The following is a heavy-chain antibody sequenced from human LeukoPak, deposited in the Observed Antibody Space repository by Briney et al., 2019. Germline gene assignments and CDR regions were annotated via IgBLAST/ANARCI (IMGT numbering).Heavy chain of an antibody. Sequence: ASVKVSCKASGYTFTGYYMHWVRQAPGQGLEGMGWINPNSGGTNYAQKFQGRVTMTRDTSISTAYMELSRLRSDDTAVYYCARDEVDYYDSSGYSPDYWGQGTLVTVSS. D-gene: IGHD3-22*01. CDR3: ARDEVDYYDSSGYSPDY. CDR2: INPNSGGT. CDR1: GYTFTGYY. V-gene: IGHV1-2*02. J-gene: IGHJ4*02.